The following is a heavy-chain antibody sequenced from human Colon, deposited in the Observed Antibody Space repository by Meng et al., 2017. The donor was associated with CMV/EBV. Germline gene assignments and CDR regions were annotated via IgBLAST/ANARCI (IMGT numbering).Heavy chain of an antibody. CDR1: GGSISSYY. V-gene: IGHV4-4*08. CDR2: VYNSVST. CDR3: VRDPAGMVMPAARGYFDS. J-gene: IGHJ4*02. Sequence: GSLRLSCTVSGGSISSYYWTWIRQPPGKGLEWIGYVYNSVSTNYNPSLKSRVTISADTSKNQFSLRLTAVTAADTAVYYCVRDPAGMVMPAARGYFDSWGQGRLVTVSS. D-gene: IGHD2-21*01.